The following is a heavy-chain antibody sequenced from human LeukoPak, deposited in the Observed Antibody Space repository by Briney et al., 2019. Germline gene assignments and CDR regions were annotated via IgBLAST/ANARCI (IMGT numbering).Heavy chain of an antibody. CDR3: ARERYCSGGSCYPGAFDI. Sequence: ASVKVSCKASGYTFTSYYMHWVRQAPGQGLEWMGIINPSGGSTSYAQKFQGRVTMTRDTSTSTVYMELSSLRSEDTAVYYCARERYCSGGSCYPGAFDIWGQGTMVTVSS. CDR1: GYTFTSYY. CDR2: INPSGGST. D-gene: IGHD2-15*01. J-gene: IGHJ3*02. V-gene: IGHV1-46*01.